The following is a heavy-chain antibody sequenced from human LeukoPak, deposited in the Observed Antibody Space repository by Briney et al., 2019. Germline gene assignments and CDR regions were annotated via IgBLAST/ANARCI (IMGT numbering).Heavy chain of an antibody. CDR2: ISGDGGGT. CDR1: GFTFDDYA. Sequence: GGSLRLSCTASGFTFDDYAMHWVRQAPGKGLEWVSLISGDGGGTYYADSVKGRFTISRDNSKNSLYLQMNSLRTEDTALYYCAKDIEYSSGWTGDYWGQGTLVTVSS. J-gene: IGHJ4*02. CDR3: AKDIEYSSGWTGDY. D-gene: IGHD6-19*01. V-gene: IGHV3-43*02.